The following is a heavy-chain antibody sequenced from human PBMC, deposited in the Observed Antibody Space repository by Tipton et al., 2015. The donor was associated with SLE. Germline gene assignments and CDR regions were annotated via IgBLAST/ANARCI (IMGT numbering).Heavy chain of an antibody. CDR1: GFTFSSYA. CDR3: ARGVVPAVKYYYYGMDV. J-gene: IGHJ6*02. V-gene: IGHV3-30-3*01. D-gene: IGHD2-2*01. CDR2: ISYDGSNK. Sequence: SLRLSCAASGFTFSSYAMHWVRQAPGKGLEWVAVISYDGSNKYYADSVKGRFTISRDNSKNTLYLQMNSLRAEDTAVYYCARGVVPAVKYYYYGMDVWGQGTTVTVSS.